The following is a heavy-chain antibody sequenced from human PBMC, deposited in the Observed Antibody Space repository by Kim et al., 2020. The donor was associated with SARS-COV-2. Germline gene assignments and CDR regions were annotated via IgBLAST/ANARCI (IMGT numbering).Heavy chain of an antibody. V-gene: IGHV4-4*06. J-gene: IGHJ5*02. D-gene: IGHD2-2*01. Sequence: LTSRVTMSVDTSKNQFSLKLSSVTAADTAVYYCARVARYCSSTSCFGFDPWGQGTLVTVSS. CDR3: ARVARYCSSTSCFGFDP.